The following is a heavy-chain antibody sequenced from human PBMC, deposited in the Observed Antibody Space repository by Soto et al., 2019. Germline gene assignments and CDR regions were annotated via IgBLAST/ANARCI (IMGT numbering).Heavy chain of an antibody. CDR2: INPNSGGT. CDR3: ARATVMSDGMDV. CDR1: GYTFTGYY. V-gene: IGHV1-2*02. D-gene: IGHD4-17*01. J-gene: IGHJ6*02. Sequence: ASVKVSCKASGYTFTGYYMHWVRQAPGQGLEWMGWINPNSGGTNYAQKFQGRVTMTRDTSISTAYMELSRLRSDDTAVHYCARATVMSDGMDVWGQGTTVTVSS.